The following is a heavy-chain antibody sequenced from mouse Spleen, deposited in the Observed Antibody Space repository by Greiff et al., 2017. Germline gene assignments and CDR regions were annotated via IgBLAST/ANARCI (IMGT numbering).Heavy chain of an antibody. Sequence: QVQLQQSGPGLVAPSQSLSITCTASGFSLTNYAVHWVRQSPGKGLEWLGVIWSDGSTDYNAAFISRLSISKDNSKSQVFFELNSLQANSTAMYYCARSSSSGYMRYAMDYWGQGTSVTVSS. V-gene: IGHV2-4-1*01. CDR3: ARSSSSGYMRYAMDY. CDR1: GFSLTNYA. J-gene: IGHJ4*01. D-gene: IGHD3-1*01. CDR2: IWSDGST.